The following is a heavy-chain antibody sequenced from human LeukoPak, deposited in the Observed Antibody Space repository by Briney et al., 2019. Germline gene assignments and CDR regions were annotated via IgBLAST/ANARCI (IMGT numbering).Heavy chain of an antibody. J-gene: IGHJ6*02. Sequence: GGSLRLSCAASGFTFSSYWMSWVRQAPGKGLEWVANIKQDGSEKYYVDSVKGRFTISRDNAKNSLYLQMNSLRAEDTAVYYCARVGVVVVAGGYGMDVWGQGTTVTVSS. CDR1: GFTFSSYW. CDR3: ARVGVVVVAGGYGMDV. D-gene: IGHD2-15*01. V-gene: IGHV3-7*01. CDR2: IKQDGSEK.